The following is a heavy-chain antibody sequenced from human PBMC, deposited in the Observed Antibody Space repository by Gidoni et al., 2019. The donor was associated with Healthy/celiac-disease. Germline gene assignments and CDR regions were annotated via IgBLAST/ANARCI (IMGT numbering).Heavy chain of an antibody. V-gene: IGHV1-2*02. D-gene: IGHD3-9*01. Sequence: QVPLVQSGAEVKQPGASVQVSCKASGFPFTGYYIHWVRQAPGKGLEWMGWINPNSGGTNYAQKFQGRVTMTRDTSISTAYMELSRLRSDDTAVYYCARDLTDILTGYYKDGFDYWGQGTLVTVSS. CDR2: INPNSGGT. CDR3: ARDLTDILTGYYKDGFDY. CDR1: GFPFTGYY. J-gene: IGHJ4*02.